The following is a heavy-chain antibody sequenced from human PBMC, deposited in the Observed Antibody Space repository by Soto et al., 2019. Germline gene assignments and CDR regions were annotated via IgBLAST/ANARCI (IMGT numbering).Heavy chain of an antibody. D-gene: IGHD1-7*01. V-gene: IGHV3-21*01. CDR2: ISSSSSYI. CDR3: ARDPLELGGYYYYYGMDV. J-gene: IGHJ6*02. Sequence: GSLRLSCAASGFTFSSYSMNWVRQAPGKGLEWVSSISSSSSYIYYADSVKGRFTISRDNAKNSLYLQMNSLRAEDTAVYYCARDPLELGGYYYYYGMDVWGQGTTVTVSS. CDR1: GFTFSSYS.